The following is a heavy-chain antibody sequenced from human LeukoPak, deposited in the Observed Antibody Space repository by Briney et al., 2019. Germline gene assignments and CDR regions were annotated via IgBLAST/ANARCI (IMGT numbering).Heavy chain of an antibody. Sequence: GGSLRLSCAASGFTFSSYSMNWVRQAPGKGLEWVGFIRSKAYGGTTEYAASVKGRFTISRDDSKSIAYLQMNSLKTEDTAVYYCTRDVIAAAGTGNWFDPWGQGTLVTVSS. J-gene: IGHJ5*02. D-gene: IGHD6-13*01. CDR1: GFTFSSYS. CDR3: TRDVIAAAGTGNWFDP. CDR2: IRSKAYGGTT. V-gene: IGHV3-49*04.